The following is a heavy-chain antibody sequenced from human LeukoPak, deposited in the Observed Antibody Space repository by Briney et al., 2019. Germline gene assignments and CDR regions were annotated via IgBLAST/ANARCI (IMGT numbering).Heavy chain of an antibody. CDR2: IYTGGNT. J-gene: IGHJ4*02. CDR3: ARAIAAADFDY. Sequence: GGSLRLSCAASGFTVRNTYMSWVRQAPGRGLEWVSVIYTGGNTYYADFVKGRFILSRDNYKNTLSLQLNSLRAEDTAVYYCARAIAAADFDYWGQGTLVTVSS. V-gene: IGHV3-66*01. D-gene: IGHD6-13*01. CDR1: GFTVRNTY.